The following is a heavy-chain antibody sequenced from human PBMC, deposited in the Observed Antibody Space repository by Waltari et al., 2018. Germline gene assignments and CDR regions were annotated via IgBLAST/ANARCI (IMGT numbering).Heavy chain of an antibody. CDR3: ARVNRESLIRGATIDS. J-gene: IGHJ4*02. Sequence: EVQLLESGGAFVRPGGSLRLSCAASGFNFRNYAMTWVRQAPGKWLDWVASINFSGGNTVYADSVKGRSNIARDNSKNTLSIQLDSLRLDDTAVYCCARVNRESLIRGATIDSWGQGTRVTVSS. D-gene: IGHD3-10*01. CDR2: INFSGGNT. V-gene: IGHV3-23*01. CDR1: GFNFRNYA.